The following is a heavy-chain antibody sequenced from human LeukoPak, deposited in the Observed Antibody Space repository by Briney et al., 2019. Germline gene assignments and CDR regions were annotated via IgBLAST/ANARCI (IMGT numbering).Heavy chain of an antibody. Sequence: GGSLRLSCAASGFTVSSNYMSWVRQAPGKGLEWVAVIWYDGSNKYYADSVKGRFTISRDNSKNTLYLQMNSLRAEDTAVYYCARGTTGLDYWGQGTLVTVSS. J-gene: IGHJ4*02. V-gene: IGHV3-33*08. CDR2: IWYDGSNK. CDR3: ARGTTGLDY. CDR1: GFTVSSNY. D-gene: IGHD2/OR15-2a*01.